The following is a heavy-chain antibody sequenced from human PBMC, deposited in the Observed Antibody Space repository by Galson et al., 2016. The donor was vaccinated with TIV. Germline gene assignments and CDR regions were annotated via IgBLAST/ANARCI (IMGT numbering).Heavy chain of an antibody. D-gene: IGHD2-21*01. V-gene: IGHV3-66*02. CDR3: ARDRRHCGNECFLRYYYGMDV. J-gene: IGHJ6*02. Sequence: SLRLSCAASGFTVSSNYMTWVRQAPGKGLEWVALIYGDGKKMYADSVQGRFTISRDSSKNVLYLQMTSLRGEDTAVYFCARDRRHCGNECFLRYYYGMDVWGQGTTVTVSS. CDR2: IYGDGKK. CDR1: GFTVSSNY.